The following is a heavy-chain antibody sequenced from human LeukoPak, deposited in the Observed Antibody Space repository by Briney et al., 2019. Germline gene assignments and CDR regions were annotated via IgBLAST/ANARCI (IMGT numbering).Heavy chain of an antibody. Sequence: SVKVSCKASGGTFSSYAISWVRQAPGQGLEWMGRIIPILGIANYAQKSQGRVTITADKSTSTAYMELSSLRSEDTAVYYCARVLRGLPYYFDYWGQGTLSPSPQ. J-gene: IGHJ4*02. CDR2: IIPILGIA. D-gene: IGHD2-8*01. CDR1: GGTFSSYA. V-gene: IGHV1-69*04. CDR3: ARVLRGLPYYFDY.